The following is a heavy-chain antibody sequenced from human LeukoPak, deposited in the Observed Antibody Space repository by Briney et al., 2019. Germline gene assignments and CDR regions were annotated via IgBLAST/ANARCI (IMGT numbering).Heavy chain of an antibody. CDR3: AKPLWYQLLQGYYGLDV. CDR1: GYTFNGYY. J-gene: IGHJ6*02. CDR2: INPNSGGT. V-gene: IGHV1-2*02. Sequence: GASVKVPCKASGYTFNGYYMHWVRQAPGQGLEWMGWINPNSGGTSYAQKFQGRVTMTTDTSISTAYMEVSRLESDDTAVYYCAKPLWYQLLQGYYGLDVWGQGTTVTVSS. D-gene: IGHD2-2*01.